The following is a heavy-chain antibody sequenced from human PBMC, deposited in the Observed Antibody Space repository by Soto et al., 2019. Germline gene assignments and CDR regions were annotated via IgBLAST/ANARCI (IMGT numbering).Heavy chain of an antibody. J-gene: IGHJ6*02. V-gene: IGHV1-69*13. Sequence: SVKVSCKASGCTFSSYAISWVRQAPGQGLEWMGGIIPIFGTANYAQKFQGRVTITADESTSTAYMELSSLRSEDTAVYYCASAYGHYYYGMDVWGQGTTVTVSS. CDR1: GCTFSSYA. CDR2: IIPIFGTA. CDR3: ASAYGHYYYGMDV. D-gene: IGHD2-21*01.